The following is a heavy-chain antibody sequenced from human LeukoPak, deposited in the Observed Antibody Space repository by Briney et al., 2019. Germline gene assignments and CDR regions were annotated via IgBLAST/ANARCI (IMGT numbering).Heavy chain of an antibody. V-gene: IGHV3-30-3*01. D-gene: IGHD5-18*01. CDR3: AREDTAMLASDY. Sequence: GRSLRLSCAASGFTFSSYAMHWVRQAPGKGLEWVAVMSYDGSNKYYADSVKGRFTISRDNSKNTLYLQMNSLRAEDTAVYYCAREDTAMLASDYWGQGTLVTVSS. J-gene: IGHJ4*02. CDR1: GFTFSSYA. CDR2: MSYDGSNK.